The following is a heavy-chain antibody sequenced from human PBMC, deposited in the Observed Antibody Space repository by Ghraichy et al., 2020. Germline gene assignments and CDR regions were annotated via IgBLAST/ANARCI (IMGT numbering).Heavy chain of an antibody. D-gene: IGHD3-9*01. CDR2: IYSGGST. J-gene: IGHJ4*02. V-gene: IGHV3-53*01. Sequence: GGSLRLSWVGSGFTVSSNYISWVRQAPGKGLEWVSLIYSGGSTYYADSLKGRVTISRDNSMNTLYLQMNSLRAEDTALYYCARGRYLDSWGQGTLVTVSS. CDR3: ARGRYLDS. CDR1: GFTVSSNY.